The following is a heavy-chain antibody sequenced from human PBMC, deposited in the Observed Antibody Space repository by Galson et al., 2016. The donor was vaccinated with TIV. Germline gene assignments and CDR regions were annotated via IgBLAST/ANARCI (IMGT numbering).Heavy chain of an antibody. J-gene: IGHJ4*02. CDR2: FSDGRGRT. CDR3: AKGGADKPAGTYPFFDY. Sequence: SLRLSCAASGFTFNNYVLNWVRQAPGMGLEWVSIFSDGRGRTDFADSVKGRFIVPRDNSKNTLYVQLSSLRDEDTAIYLCAKGGADKPAGTYPFFDYWGQGTLVTVSS. D-gene: IGHD2-15*01. CDR1: GFTFNNYV. V-gene: IGHV3-23*01.